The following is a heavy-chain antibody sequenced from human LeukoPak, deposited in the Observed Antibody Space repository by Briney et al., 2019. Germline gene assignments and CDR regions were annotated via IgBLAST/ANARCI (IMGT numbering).Heavy chain of an antibody. D-gene: IGHD1-26*01. J-gene: IGHJ6*02. CDR2: INPSGGST. CDR1: GYTFTTYY. CDR3: ARWGLVGANYYYYGMDV. V-gene: IGHV1-46*01. Sequence: GASVEVSCKASGYTFTTYYMHWVRQAPGQGLEWMGIINPSGGSTTYAQKFQGRVTMTRDTSTSTVYMELSSLRSEDTAVYYCARWGLVGANYYYYGMDVWGQGTTVTVSS.